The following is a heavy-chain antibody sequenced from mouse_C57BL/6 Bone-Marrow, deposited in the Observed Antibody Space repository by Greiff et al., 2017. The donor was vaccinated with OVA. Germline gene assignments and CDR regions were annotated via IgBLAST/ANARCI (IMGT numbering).Heavy chain of an antibody. J-gene: IGHJ2*01. D-gene: IGHD2-10*01. CDR2: IYPSDSET. Sequence: VQLQQPGAELVRPGSSVKLSCKASGYTFTSYWMDWVKQRPGQGLEWIGNIYPSDSETHYNQKFKDKATLTVDKSSSTAYMQLSSLTSEDSAVXYCSRFPYWDCFDYWGQGTTLTVSS. CDR3: SRFPYWDCFDY. CDR1: GYTFTSYW. V-gene: IGHV1-61*01.